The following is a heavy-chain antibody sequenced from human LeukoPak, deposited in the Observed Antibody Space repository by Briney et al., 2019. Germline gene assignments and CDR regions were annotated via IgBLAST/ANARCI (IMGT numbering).Heavy chain of an antibody. CDR2: ISGSGGSGSKT. V-gene: IGHV3-23*01. D-gene: IGHD6-19*01. CDR1: GFTFSSYA. J-gene: IGHJ1*01. CDR3: ARIVEAVAVGYAEYFQH. Sequence: GGSLRLSCAASGFTFSSYAMSWVRQAPGRGLEWVSSISGSGGSGSKTYYTDSVKGRFTVSRDDSKNTLYLQMNSLRAEDTAVYYCARIVEAVAVGYAEYFQHWGQGTLITVTS.